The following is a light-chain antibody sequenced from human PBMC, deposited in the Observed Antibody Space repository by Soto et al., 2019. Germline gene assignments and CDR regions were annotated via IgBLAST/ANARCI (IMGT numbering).Light chain of an antibody. Sequence: QSVLTQPASVSGSPGRSVTISCTGTSTDVGDFNYVSWYQHLPGRAPKLIIYDVTNRPSGISYRFSASKSGRTASLTISGLQDEDEGEYDCSSYSSSTPHVVFGGGTKLTVL. J-gene: IGLJ2*01. CDR1: STDVGDFNY. CDR3: SSYSSSTPHVV. V-gene: IGLV2-14*03. CDR2: DVT.